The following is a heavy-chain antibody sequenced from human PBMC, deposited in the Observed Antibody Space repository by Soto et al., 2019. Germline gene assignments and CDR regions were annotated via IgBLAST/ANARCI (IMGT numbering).Heavy chain of an antibody. Sequence: SVKVSCKACGFTFSRQDMRWVRQAPGQGLEWMGGIIPIFGTPQYAEKFQDRVTITADESTSTAYMELSSLTSEDTAVYYCAINERRPGYSFDDCGQATLVNVPS. CDR2: IIPIFGTP. D-gene: IGHD5-12*01. J-gene: IGHJ4*02. V-gene: IGHV1-69*13. CDR3: AINERRPGYSFDD. CDR1: GFTFSRQD.